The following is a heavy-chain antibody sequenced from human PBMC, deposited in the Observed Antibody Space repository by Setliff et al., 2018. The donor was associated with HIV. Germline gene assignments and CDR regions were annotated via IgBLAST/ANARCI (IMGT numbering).Heavy chain of an antibody. Sequence: SETLSLTCAVYGGSFSGHSWTWIRQPPGKGLEWIGEINHSGSTNYNPSLKSRVTISVDTSKNQFSLKLTSVTAADTAVYYCARDSGYSGYVDYWGQGTLVTVS. J-gene: IGHJ4*02. V-gene: IGHV4-34*01. CDR3: ARDSGYSGYVDY. D-gene: IGHD5-12*01. CDR1: GGSFSGHS. CDR2: INHSGST.